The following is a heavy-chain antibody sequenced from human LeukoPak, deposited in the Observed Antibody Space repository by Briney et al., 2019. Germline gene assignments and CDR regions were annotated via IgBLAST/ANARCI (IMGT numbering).Heavy chain of an antibody. D-gene: IGHD6-13*01. Sequence: SQTLSLTCDISGDSVSINSGAWNWIRQSPSRGLEWLGRTYYRSQWHNDYSVSVKSRITINLDTSKNQFSLQLNSVTPEDTAVYYCARARYSTNWYPRWGQGTLLTVSS. CDR2: TYYRSQWHN. J-gene: IGHJ4*02. CDR1: GDSVSINSGA. CDR3: ARARYSTNWYPR. V-gene: IGHV6-1*01.